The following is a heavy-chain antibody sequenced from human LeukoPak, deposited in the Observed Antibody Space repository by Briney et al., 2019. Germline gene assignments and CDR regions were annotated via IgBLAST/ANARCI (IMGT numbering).Heavy chain of an antibody. CDR1: GGSISSGGYY. V-gene: IGHV4-31*03. CDR2: IYYSGST. CDR3: ARAEFEIDGGLYYFDY. J-gene: IGHJ4*02. Sequence: SETLSLTCTVSGGSISSGGYYWSWIRQHPGKGLEWIGYIYYSGSTYYNPSLKSRVTISVDTSKNQFSLKLSSVTAADTAVYYCARAEFEIDGGLYYFDYWGQGTLVTVSS. D-gene: IGHD4-23*01.